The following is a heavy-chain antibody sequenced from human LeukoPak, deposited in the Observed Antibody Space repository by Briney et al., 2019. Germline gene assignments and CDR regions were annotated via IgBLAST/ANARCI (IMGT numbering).Heavy chain of an antibody. CDR2: ISTGSSTT. V-gene: IGHV3-48*02. Sequence: GGSLRPSCAASEFAFSTYNMNWVRQAPGKGLEWVSYISTGSSTTYYADSVKGRFTISRDNVENSLYLQMNSLRDEDTAVYYCARVAAGYSVNYFDYWGQGTLVTVSS. D-gene: IGHD4-23*01. J-gene: IGHJ4*02. CDR3: ARVAAGYSVNYFDY. CDR1: EFAFSTYN.